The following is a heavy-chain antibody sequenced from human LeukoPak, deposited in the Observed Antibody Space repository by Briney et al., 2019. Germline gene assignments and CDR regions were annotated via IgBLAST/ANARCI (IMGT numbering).Heavy chain of an antibody. CDR3: AKGYYYGSGSYLESNQIFDY. CDR1: GFTFSSYA. V-gene: IGHV3-23*01. Sequence: PGGSLRLSCAASGFTFSSYAMSWVRQAPGKGLEWVSAISGSGGSTYYADSVKGRFTISRDNSKNTLYLQMNSLRAEDTAVYYCAKGYYYGSGSYLESNQIFDYWGQGTLVTVSS. J-gene: IGHJ4*02. D-gene: IGHD3-10*01. CDR2: ISGSGGST.